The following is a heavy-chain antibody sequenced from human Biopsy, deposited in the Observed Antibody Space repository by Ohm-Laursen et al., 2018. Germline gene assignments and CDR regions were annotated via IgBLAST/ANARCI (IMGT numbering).Heavy chain of an antibody. CDR2: IFNSANT. CDR1: GGSISSGGSY. CDR3: AAEVGVTVDVGF. J-gene: IGHJ4*02. V-gene: IGHV4-31*01. Sequence: TLSLTCTVSGGSISSGGSYWSWIRQRPGKGLEWIGYIFNSANTYYNPSLKNLITISGDTSKNQFSLKLNPVTAADTAVYYCAAEVGVTVDVGFWGQGTLVTVSS. D-gene: IGHD1-26*01.